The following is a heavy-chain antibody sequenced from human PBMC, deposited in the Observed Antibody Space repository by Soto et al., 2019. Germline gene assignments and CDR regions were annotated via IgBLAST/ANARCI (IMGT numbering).Heavy chain of an antibody. CDR2: LSKYASNK. J-gene: IGHJ3*02. CDR3: ARGGKDGYRKDAFDI. D-gene: IGHD5-12*01. V-gene: IGHV3-30-3*01. Sequence: QVQLLESGGGVVQPGRSLRLSCAASGFTFSTYAMHWVRQAPGKGLEWVAVLSKYASNKYYADSVKGRFTISTDSSKNTLYLQMNSLRTEDTAVYYCARGGKDGYRKDAFDIWGQGTMVTVSS. CDR1: GFTFSTYA.